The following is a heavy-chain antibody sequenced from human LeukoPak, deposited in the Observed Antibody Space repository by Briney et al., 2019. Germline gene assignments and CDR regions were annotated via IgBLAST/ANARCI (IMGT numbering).Heavy chain of an antibody. CDR2: INHSGST. D-gene: IGHD3-10*01. CDR3: ARAYGSGSPTDY. CDR1: GGSISSYY. Sequence: SETLSLTCTVSGGSISSYYWSWIRQPPGKGLEWIGEINHSGSTNYNPSLKSRVTISVDTSKNQFSLKLSSVTAADTAMYYCARAYGSGSPTDYWGQGTLVTVSS. J-gene: IGHJ4*02. V-gene: IGHV4-34*01.